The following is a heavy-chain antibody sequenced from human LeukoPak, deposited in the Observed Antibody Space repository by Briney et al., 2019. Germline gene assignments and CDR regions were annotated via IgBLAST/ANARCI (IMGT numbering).Heavy chain of an antibody. D-gene: IGHD3-16*02. Sequence: GGSLRLSCVASGFSFSSFWVHWVRQAPGKGLVWVSRITSDGSSTSYADSVKGRFTISRDNAKNTVYLQMNSLRVEDTAVYYCARDGADDYVWGSSRYTGGYYYYGMDVWGQGTTVTVSS. CDR1: GFSFSSFW. CDR3: ARDGADDYVWGSSRYTGGYYYYGMDV. J-gene: IGHJ6*02. V-gene: IGHV3-74*01. CDR2: ITSDGSST.